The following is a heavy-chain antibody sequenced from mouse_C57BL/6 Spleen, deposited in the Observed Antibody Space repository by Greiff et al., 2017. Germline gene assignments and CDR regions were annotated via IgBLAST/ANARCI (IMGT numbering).Heavy chain of an antibody. J-gene: IGHJ1*03. CDR3: ASFCDGCSYSYFDV. CDR2: ISYDGSN. Sequence: ASGPGLVKPSQSLSLSCSVTGYSITSGYYWNWIRQFTGNKLEWMGYISYDGSNNYNPSLKNQIAITRDTSKNQFSLKLNSVTTEDTATDYCASFCDGCSYSYFDVWGTGTTVTVSS. CDR1: GYSITSGYY. D-gene: IGHD2-3*01. V-gene: IGHV3-6*01.